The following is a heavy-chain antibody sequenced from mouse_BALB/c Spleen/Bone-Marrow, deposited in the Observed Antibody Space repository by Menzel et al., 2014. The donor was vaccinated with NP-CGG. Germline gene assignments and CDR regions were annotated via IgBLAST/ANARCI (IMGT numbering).Heavy chain of an antibody. CDR3: ARDRGLGRFAY. CDR2: IWAGGST. Sequence: VNVVESGPGLVAPSQSLSITCTVSGFSLTSYGVHWVRQPPGKGLEWLGVIWAGGSTNYNSALMSRLSISKDNSKSQVFLKMNSLQTDDTAMYYCARDRGLGRFAYWGQGTLVTVS. D-gene: IGHD4-1*01. CDR1: GFSLTSYG. J-gene: IGHJ3*01. V-gene: IGHV2-9*02.